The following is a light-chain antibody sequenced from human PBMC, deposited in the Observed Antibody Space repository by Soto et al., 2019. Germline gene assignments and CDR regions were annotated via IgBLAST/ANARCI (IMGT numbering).Light chain of an antibody. V-gene: IGKV3-15*01. Sequence: EIVMTQSPATLSVSPGERATLSCRASQSVGTNLVWYQHKPGQAPRPLIYGASIRATGIPARFSASGSGTEFTLTISSLQSEDSAVYYCQQYGSSTYTFSQGTKVDIK. CDR1: QSVGTN. J-gene: IGKJ2*01. CDR2: GAS. CDR3: QQYGSSTYT.